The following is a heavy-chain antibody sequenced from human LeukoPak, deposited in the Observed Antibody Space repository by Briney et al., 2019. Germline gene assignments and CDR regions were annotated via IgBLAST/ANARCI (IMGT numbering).Heavy chain of an antibody. Sequence: VASVKVSCKASGYTFTSYDINWVRQATGQGLEWMGWMNPNSGNTGYAQKFQGRVTMTRNTSMSTAYMELSSLRSEDTAVYYCARAGDGDYALDLWGRGTLVTVSS. J-gene: IGHJ2*01. V-gene: IGHV1-8*02. CDR3: ARAGDGDYALDL. D-gene: IGHD4-17*01. CDR2: MNPNSGNT. CDR1: GYTFTSYD.